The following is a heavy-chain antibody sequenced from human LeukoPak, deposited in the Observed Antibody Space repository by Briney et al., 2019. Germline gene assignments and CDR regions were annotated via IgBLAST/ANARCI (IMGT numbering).Heavy chain of an antibody. Sequence: GASVKVSCKASGYTFTGYYMHWVRQAPGQGLEWMGWINPNSGGTNYAQKFQGRVTMTRDTSISTAYMELSRLRSDDTAVYYCARAYDYGGNLKHGDAFDIWGQGTMVTVSS. CDR3: ARAYDYGGNLKHGDAFDI. CDR1: GYTFTGYY. D-gene: IGHD4-23*01. V-gene: IGHV1-2*02. J-gene: IGHJ3*02. CDR2: INPNSGGT.